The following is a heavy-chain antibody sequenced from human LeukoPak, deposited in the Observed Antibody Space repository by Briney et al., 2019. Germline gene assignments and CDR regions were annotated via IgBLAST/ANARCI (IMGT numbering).Heavy chain of an antibody. V-gene: IGHV4-39*01. Sequence: SETLSLTCTVSGGSISSSSYYWGWIRQPPGKGLEWIGSIYYSGSTYYNPSLKSRVTISVDTSKNQFSLKLSSVTAADTAVYYCASHNFEHAFDIGRQGTMVTVSS. CDR3: ASHNFEHAFDI. D-gene: IGHD1-20*01. CDR1: GGSISSSSYY. CDR2: IYYSGST. J-gene: IGHJ3*02.